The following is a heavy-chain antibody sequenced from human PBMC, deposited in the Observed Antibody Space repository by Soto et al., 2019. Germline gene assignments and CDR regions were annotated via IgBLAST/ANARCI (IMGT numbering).Heavy chain of an antibody. J-gene: IGHJ5*02. V-gene: IGHV6-1*01. D-gene: IGHD2-8*01. CDR1: GDSVSSNSVT. CDR3: ARATHGAHWFDP. CDR2: TYYSSNWYN. Sequence: SQTLSLTCAISGDSVSSNSVTWNWIRQSPSRGLEWLGRTYYSSNWYNEYAVSVKSRIAINPDTSKNQFSLHLNSVTPEDTAVYSCARATHGAHWFDPWGQGTLVTVSS.